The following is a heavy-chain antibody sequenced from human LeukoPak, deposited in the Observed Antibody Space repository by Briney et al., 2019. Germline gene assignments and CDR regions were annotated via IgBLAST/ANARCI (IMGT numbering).Heavy chain of an antibody. D-gene: IGHD3-22*01. CDR3: ARATPTYYYDSSGPVDY. CDR2: IYYSGST. Sequence: SETLSLTCTVSGGSISNYYWSWIRQPPGKGLEWIGNIYYSGSTNYNPSLKSRVTISVDTSKNQFSLKLSSVTAADTAVYYCARATPTYYYDSSGPVDYWGQGTLVTVSS. CDR1: GGSISNYY. V-gene: IGHV4-59*12. J-gene: IGHJ4*02.